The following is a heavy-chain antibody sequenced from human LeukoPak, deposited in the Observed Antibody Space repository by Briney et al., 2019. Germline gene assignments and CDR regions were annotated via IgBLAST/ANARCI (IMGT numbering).Heavy chain of an antibody. D-gene: IGHD4-23*01. CDR2: MNPYSGNT. V-gene: IGHV1-8*01. CDR3: ASARTYGGDSGSALDY. J-gene: IGHJ4*02. Sequence: ASVKVSCKAAGYTFTSYDVNWVRQATGQGLEWWGWMNPYSGNTGYAQKFQGRVTMTTNTSISTAYMELSSLRSEDTAVYYCASARTYGGDSGSALDYWGQGTLVTVSS. CDR1: GYTFTSYD.